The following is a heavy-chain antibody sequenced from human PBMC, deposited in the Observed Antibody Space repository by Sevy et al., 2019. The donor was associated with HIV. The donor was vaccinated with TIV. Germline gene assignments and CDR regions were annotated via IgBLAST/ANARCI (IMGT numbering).Heavy chain of an antibody. CDR1: GFTFSSFG. D-gene: IGHD1-26*01. V-gene: IGHV3-33*01. J-gene: IGHJ4*02. CDR2: IWYEGSTT. Sequence: GGSLRLSCAASGFTFSSFGMHWVRQAPGKGLEWVAVIWYEGSTTYYADSVRGRFTISRDSSNNTLYLQMNSLRADDTAVYHCAATATHLDYWGQGTLVTVSS. CDR3: AATATHLDY.